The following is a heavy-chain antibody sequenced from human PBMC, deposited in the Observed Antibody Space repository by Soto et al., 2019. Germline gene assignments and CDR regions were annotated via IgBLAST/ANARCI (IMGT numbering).Heavy chain of an antibody. CDR1: GFTFSSYA. CDR3: ARDMGSHGDYGYFDY. V-gene: IGHV3-30-3*01. D-gene: IGHD4-17*01. Sequence: QVQLVESGGGVVQPGRSLRLSCAASGFTFSSYAMHWVRQAPGKGLEWVAVISYDGSNKYYADSVKGRFTISRDNSKNTLYLXMNSXRAEDTAVYYCARDMGSHGDYGYFDYWGQGTLVTVSS. CDR2: ISYDGSNK. J-gene: IGHJ4*02.